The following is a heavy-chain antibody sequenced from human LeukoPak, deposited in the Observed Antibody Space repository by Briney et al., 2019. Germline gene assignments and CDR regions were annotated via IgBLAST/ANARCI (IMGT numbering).Heavy chain of an antibody. CDR2: IYTSGST. CDR1: GGSISSYY. V-gene: IGHV4-4*07. CDR3: AGGYCSGGSCPNDAFDI. J-gene: IGHJ3*02. D-gene: IGHD2-15*01. Sequence: SETLSLTCTVSGGSISSYYWSWIRQPAGKGLEWIGRIYTSGSTNYNPSLKSRVTMSVDTSKNQFSLKPSSVTAADTAVYYCAGGYCSGGSCPNDAFDIWGQGTMVTVSS.